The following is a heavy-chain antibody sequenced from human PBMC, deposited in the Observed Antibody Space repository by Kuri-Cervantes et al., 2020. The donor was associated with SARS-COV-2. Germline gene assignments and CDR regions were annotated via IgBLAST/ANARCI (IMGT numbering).Heavy chain of an antibody. J-gene: IGHJ4*02. D-gene: IGHD3-22*01. CDR2: ISSSGSTI. CDR1: GFTFSSYE. V-gene: IGHV3-48*03. Sequence: GESLKISCAASGFTFSSYEMNWVRQAPGKGLEWVSYISSSGSTIYYADSVKGRFTISRDNAKNSLYLQMNSLQAEDTALYYCAKVSLSYDTRGVACFDYWGQGTLVTVSS. CDR3: AKVSLSYDTRGVACFDY.